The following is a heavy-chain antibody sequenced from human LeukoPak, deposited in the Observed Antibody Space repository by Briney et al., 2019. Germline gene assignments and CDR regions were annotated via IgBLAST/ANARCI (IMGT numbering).Heavy chain of an antibody. CDR1: GFTFSTYW. J-gene: IGHJ6*02. CDR2: MNSDGSTI. V-gene: IGHV3-74*01. D-gene: IGHD4/OR15-4a*01. Sequence: GGSLRLSCAASGFTFSTYWMYWVRQAPGKGLMWVSHMNSDGSTIRYADSVKGRFTISRDNAKNTLYLQMHSLRVEDTGVYYCARGMYGESVGMDVWGQGTTVTVSS. CDR3: ARGMYGESVGMDV.